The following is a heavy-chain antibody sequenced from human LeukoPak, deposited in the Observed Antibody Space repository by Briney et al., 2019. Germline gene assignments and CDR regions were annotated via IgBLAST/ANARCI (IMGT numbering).Heavy chain of an antibody. J-gene: IGHJ6*03. CDR1: GFTFSSYS. Sequence: PGGSLRLSCATSGFTFSSYSMSWVRQAPGKGLEWVANIKQDGSEKYYVDSVRGRFTISRDNAKNSLYLQMNSPRAGDTAVYYCARAMGTSYGFWSGSYTVSYYYYMDVWGKGTTVTVSS. D-gene: IGHD3-3*01. CDR3: ARAMGTSYGFWSGSYTVSYYYYMDV. CDR2: IKQDGSEK. V-gene: IGHV3-7*01.